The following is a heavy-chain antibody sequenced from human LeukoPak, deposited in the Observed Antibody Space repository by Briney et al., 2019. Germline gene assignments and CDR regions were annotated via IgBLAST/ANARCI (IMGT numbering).Heavy chain of an antibody. D-gene: IGHD2-2*01. V-gene: IGHV3-23*01. Sequence: GGSLRLSCAAAGFTFSSYAMSCVRQAPGKGREWVSAISGSGGSTYYADSVKGRFTISRDNSKNTLYLQMSSLRAEDTAVYYCANGPCSSTSCWHYWGQGTLVTVSS. CDR2: ISGSGGST. CDR1: GFTFSSYA. CDR3: ANGPCSSTSCWHY. J-gene: IGHJ4*02.